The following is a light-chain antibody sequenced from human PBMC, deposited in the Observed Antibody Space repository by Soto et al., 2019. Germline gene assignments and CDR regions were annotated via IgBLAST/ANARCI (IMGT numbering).Light chain of an antibody. Sequence: EIVMTQSPATLSVSPGERATLSCRASQSVSSNLAWYQQKPGQAPRLLIYGASTRATGIPARFSGSGSGTEFTRTISSLQSEDXAVYYCQQQNNWPPWTFGQGTKVEIK. J-gene: IGKJ1*01. CDR3: QQQNNWPPWT. CDR1: QSVSSN. CDR2: GAS. V-gene: IGKV3-15*01.